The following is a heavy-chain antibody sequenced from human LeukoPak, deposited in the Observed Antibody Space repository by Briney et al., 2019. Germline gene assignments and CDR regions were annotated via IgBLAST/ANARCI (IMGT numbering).Heavy chain of an antibody. Sequence: GESLRLSCAASGFTFSSYAMSWVRQAPGKGLEWVSAISGSGGSTYYADSVKGRFTISRDNSKNTLYLQMNSLRAEDTAVYYCVKDPAEGAGPSYWYFDLWGRGTLVTVSS. J-gene: IGHJ2*01. CDR1: GFTFSSYA. CDR3: VKDPAEGAGPSYWYFDL. V-gene: IGHV3-23*01. CDR2: ISGSGGST. D-gene: IGHD1-26*01.